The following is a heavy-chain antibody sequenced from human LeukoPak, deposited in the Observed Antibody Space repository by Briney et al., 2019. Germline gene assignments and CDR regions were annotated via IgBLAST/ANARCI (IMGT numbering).Heavy chain of an antibody. J-gene: IGHJ4*02. D-gene: IGHD3-9*01. Sequence: GGSLRLSCAASGFTFSSYAVGWVRQAPGRGLEWVSTICDAGGRPYYADSVKDRFTISRDNSKNTLYLQMNSLRAEDTAIYYCAKGTMYYDILDYWGRGTLVTVSS. CDR3: AKGTMYYDILDY. V-gene: IGHV3-23*01. CDR1: GFTFSSYA. CDR2: ICDAGGRP.